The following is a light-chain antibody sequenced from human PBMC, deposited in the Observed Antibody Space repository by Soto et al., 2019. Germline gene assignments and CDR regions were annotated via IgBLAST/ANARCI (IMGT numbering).Light chain of an antibody. Sequence: DIQMTQSPSTLSASVGDRVTITCRASQSISSWLAWYQQKPGKAPKLLIYKASSLESGVPSRFSGSGSGTEFTLTISSLQPDDFATYYCQQYNGCGTATFGQGTKVEIK. CDR3: QQYNGCGTAT. CDR2: KAS. CDR1: QSISSW. V-gene: IGKV1-5*03. J-gene: IGKJ1*01.